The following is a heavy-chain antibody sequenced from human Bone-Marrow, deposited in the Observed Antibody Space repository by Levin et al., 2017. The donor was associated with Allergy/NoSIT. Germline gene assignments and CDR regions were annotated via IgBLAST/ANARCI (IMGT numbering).Heavy chain of an antibody. D-gene: IGHD3-22*01. J-gene: IGHJ4*02. CDR2: ISSSGSTI. CDR3: ARGYYDSKPFDY. CDR1: GFTFSSYE. V-gene: IGHV3-48*03. Sequence: GGSLRLSCAASGFTFSSYEMNWVRQAPGKGLEWVSYISSSGSTIYYADSVKGRFTISRDNAKNSLYLQMNSLRAEDTAVYYCARGYYDSKPFDYWGQGTLVTVSS.